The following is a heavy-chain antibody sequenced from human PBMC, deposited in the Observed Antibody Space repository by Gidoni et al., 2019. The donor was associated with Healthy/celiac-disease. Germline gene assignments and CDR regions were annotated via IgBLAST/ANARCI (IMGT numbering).Heavy chain of an antibody. D-gene: IGHD3-22*01. CDR1: GGPFSSYA. J-gene: IGHJ6*02. CDR2: IIPLFGTA. V-gene: IGHV1-69*01. Sequence: QVQLVQSGAEVKKPRSSVKVSCKASGGPFSSYAISWRRQAPGQGLEWMGGIIPLFGTANYAQKCQGRVTITADESTSTAYMELSSLRSEDTAVYYCARDRGSSGYYYYYYYGMDVWGQGTTVTVSS. CDR3: ARDRGSSGYYYYYYYGMDV.